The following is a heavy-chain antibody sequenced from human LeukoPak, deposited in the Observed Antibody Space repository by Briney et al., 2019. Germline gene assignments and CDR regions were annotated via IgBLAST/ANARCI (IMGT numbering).Heavy chain of an antibody. J-gene: IGHJ5*02. CDR2: ISGSGGST. D-gene: IGHD4-17*01. CDR1: GFIFSSYA. V-gene: IGHV3-23*01. Sequence: GGSLRLSCGASGFIFSSYAMSWVRQAPGRGLEWVSAISGSGGSTYYADSVKGRFTISRDNSKNTLYLQMNSLRAEDTAVYYCAKDLLYGDYEGWFDPWGQGTLVTVSS. CDR3: AKDLLYGDYEGWFDP.